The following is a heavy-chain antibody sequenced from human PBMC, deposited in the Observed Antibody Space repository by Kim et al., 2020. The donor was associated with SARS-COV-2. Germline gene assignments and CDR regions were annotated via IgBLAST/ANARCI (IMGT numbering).Heavy chain of an antibody. CDR2: ISYDGSNK. CDR3: ARSIAGSYYYGMDV. D-gene: IGHD6-6*01. J-gene: IGHJ6*02. CDR1: GFTFSSYA. Sequence: GGSLRLSCAASGFTFSSYAMHWVRQAPGKGLEWVAVISYDGSNKYYADSVKGRFTISRDNSKNTVYLQMNSLRAEDTAVYYCARSIAGSYYYGMDVWGQGTTVTVSS. V-gene: IGHV3-30-3*01.